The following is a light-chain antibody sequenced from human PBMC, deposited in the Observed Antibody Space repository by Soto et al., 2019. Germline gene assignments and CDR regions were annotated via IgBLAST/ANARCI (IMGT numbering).Light chain of an antibody. CDR1: TSNIGSNP. CDR2: SNT. J-gene: IGLJ3*02. CDR3: ATWDDSLNVWL. V-gene: IGLV1-44*01. Sequence: QSVLTQPPSASAPPGQRVTISCSGSTSNIGSNPVNWYQQLPGTAPKLLMYSNTQRPSGVPDRFSGSKSGTSASLAISALQSEDESTYYCATWDDSLNVWLFGGGTQLTVL.